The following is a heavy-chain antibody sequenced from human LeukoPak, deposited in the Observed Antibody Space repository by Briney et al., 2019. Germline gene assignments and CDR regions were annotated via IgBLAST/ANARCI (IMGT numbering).Heavy chain of an antibody. V-gene: IGHV4-30-2*01. Sequence: SQTLSLTCAVSGGSISSGGYSRSWIRQPPGKGLEWIGYIYHSGSTYYNPSLKSRVTISVDRSKNQFSLKLSSVTAADTAVYYCAREQNLYSSSWYYFDYWGQGTLVTVSS. CDR1: GGSISSGGYS. CDR3: AREQNLYSSSWYYFDY. D-gene: IGHD6-13*01. CDR2: IYHSGST. J-gene: IGHJ4*02.